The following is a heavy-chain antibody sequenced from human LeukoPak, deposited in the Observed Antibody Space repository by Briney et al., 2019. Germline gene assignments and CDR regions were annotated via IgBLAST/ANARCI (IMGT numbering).Heavy chain of an antibody. Sequence: ASVKVSCKASGYTFTSYAMNWVRQAPGQGLEWMGWINTNTGNPTYAQGFTGRFVFSLDTSVSTAYLQICSLKAEDTAVYYCARAVAGKTHYYYYMDVWGKGTTVTVSS. CDR1: GYTFTSYA. CDR2: INTNTGNP. D-gene: IGHD6-19*01. V-gene: IGHV7-4-1*01. J-gene: IGHJ6*03. CDR3: ARAVAGKTHYYYYMDV.